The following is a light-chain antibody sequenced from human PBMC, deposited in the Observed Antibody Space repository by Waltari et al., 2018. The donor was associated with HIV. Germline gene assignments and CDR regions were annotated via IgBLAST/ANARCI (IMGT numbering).Light chain of an antibody. CDR3: QAWDNNLVV. J-gene: IGLJ2*01. Sequence: SYELTQPPSVSVSPGQTASISCSGDKLGDRYAHWYQQKPGQSPVVVIYQDSKRPSGIPERFSGSNSGNTATLTISGTQAMDEADYYCQAWDNNLVVFGGGTKLTVL. V-gene: IGLV3-1*01. CDR2: QDS. CDR1: KLGDRY.